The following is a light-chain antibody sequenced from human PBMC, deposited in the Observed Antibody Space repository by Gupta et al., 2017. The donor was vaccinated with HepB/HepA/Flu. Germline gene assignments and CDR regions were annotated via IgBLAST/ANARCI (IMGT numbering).Light chain of an antibody. J-gene: IGLJ3*02. Sequence: VLTQPPSASGPPRQRVSISCSGSSSNIGTKSVTWYQQFPGAAPKLLIYTNNQRPSGVPDRFSGSKSGTSASVAISGLQAEDEAYYYCAAGDDSLNGWVFGGGTKLTVL. V-gene: IGLV1-44*01. CDR2: TNN. CDR1: SSNIGTKS. CDR3: AAGDDSLNGWV.